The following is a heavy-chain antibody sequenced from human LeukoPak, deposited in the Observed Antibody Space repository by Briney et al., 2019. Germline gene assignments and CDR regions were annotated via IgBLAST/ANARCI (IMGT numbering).Heavy chain of an antibody. CDR3: ARGQSSGWYGNWFDP. CDR1: GDSISSSNW. CDR2: INHSGST. V-gene: IGHV4-4*02. D-gene: IGHD6-19*01. J-gene: IGHJ5*02. Sequence: PSGTLSLTCAVSGDSISSSNWWSWVRQPPGKGLEWIGEINHSGSTNYNPSLKSRVTISVDTSKNQFSLKLSSVTAADTAVYYCARGQSSGWYGNWFDPWGQGTLVTVSS.